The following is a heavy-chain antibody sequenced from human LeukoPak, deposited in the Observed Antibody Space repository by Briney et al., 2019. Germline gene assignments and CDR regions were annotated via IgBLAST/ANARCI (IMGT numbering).Heavy chain of an antibody. D-gene: IGHD4-17*01. CDR1: GFTVSGNY. Sequence: GGSLRLSCAASGFTVSGNYMSWVRQAPGKGLEWVSVIYSGGSTYYADSVKGRFTISRDNSKNTLYLQMNSLRAEDTAVYYCARAYGDYYYYYYGMDVWGQGTTVTVSS. J-gene: IGHJ6*02. CDR3: ARAYGDYYYYYYGMDV. CDR2: IYSGGST. V-gene: IGHV3-53*01.